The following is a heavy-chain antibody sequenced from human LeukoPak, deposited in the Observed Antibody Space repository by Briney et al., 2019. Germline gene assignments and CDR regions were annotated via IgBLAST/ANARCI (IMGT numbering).Heavy chain of an antibody. J-gene: IGHJ4*02. V-gene: IGHV4-38-2*01. CDR3: ARLDCGGDCYSPLYYFDY. D-gene: IGHD2-21*02. CDR2: IYHSGST. CDR1: GYSISSGYY. Sequence: PSETLSLTCAVSGYSISSGYYWGWIRQPPGKGLEWIGRIYHSGSTYYNPSLKSRVTISVDTSKNQFSLKLSSVTAADTAVYYCARLDCGGDCYSPLYYFDYWGQGTLVTVSS.